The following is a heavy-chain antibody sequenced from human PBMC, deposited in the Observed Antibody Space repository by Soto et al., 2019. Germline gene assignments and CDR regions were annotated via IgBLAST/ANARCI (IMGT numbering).Heavy chain of an antibody. D-gene: IGHD4-17*01. CDR1: GFMFSSYE. CDR2: ISYDGSNE. CDR3: ARTTAWASFGGEDY. Sequence: PGGSLRLSCAASGFMFSSYEVHWVRQSPGKGLEWVALISYDGSNEYYADSVKGRFTISRDNSNSTLFLQMNSLRIEDTAIYYCARTTAWASFGGEDYWGQGTLVTVSS. J-gene: IGHJ4*02. V-gene: IGHV3-30*04.